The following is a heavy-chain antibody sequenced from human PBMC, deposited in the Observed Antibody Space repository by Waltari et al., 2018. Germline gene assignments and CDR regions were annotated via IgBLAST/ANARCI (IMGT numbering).Heavy chain of an antibody. Sequence: LQESGGGLVQSGGSLRLACAASGFTLSNFHMTGVTQTPRKGLEGVACRNRDGSEQYSLESVKVLFTISRDYAENSLFLRMNSLRPDDSAVYYWTSAGDILGRGDRAFWGQGALVTVSS. CDR1: GFTLSNFH. J-gene: IGHJ4*02. CDR3: TSAGDILGRGDRAF. D-gene: IGHD5-12*01. V-gene: IGHV3-7*01. CDR2: RNRDGSEQ.